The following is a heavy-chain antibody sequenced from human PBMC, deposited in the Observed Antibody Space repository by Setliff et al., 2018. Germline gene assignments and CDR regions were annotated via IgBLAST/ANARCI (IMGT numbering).Heavy chain of an antibody. V-gene: IGHV4-34*01. CDR1: GGSFSGYY. Sequence: PSETLSLTCAVYGGSFSGYYWSWIRQPPGKGLEWIGEINHSGSTNYNPSLKSRGTISVDTSKNQFSLKLSSVTAADTAVYYCARVSQLVVLSLYYYYGMDVWGQGTTVTVSS. D-gene: IGHD6-6*01. CDR2: INHSGST. CDR3: ARVSQLVVLSLYYYYGMDV. J-gene: IGHJ6*02.